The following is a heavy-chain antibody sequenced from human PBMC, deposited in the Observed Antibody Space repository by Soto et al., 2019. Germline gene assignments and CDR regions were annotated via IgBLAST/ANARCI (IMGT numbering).Heavy chain of an antibody. CDR2: IIPIFGTA. V-gene: IGHV1-69*01. CDR3: ASRTGTTDYYYYYGMDV. J-gene: IGHJ6*02. CDR1: GGTFSSYA. Sequence: QVQLVQSGAEVKKPGSSVKVSCKASGGTFSSYAISWVRQAPGQGLEWMGGIIPIFGTANYAQKFQGRVTSTADESTSTAYMELSSLRAEDTAVYYCASRTGTTDYYYYYGMDVWGQGTTVTVSS. D-gene: IGHD1-7*01.